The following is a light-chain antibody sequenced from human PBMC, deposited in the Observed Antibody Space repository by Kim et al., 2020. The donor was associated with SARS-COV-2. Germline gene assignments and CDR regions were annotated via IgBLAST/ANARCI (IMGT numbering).Light chain of an antibody. CDR2: EDM. Sequence: VAPGQTARITCYGDKVGNKYTYGYQQRPGQAPVVVIDEDMKRHSGIPERFSGSSSGKTATLTITETQALDEADYYCQTWHSSIAIFGGGTQLTVL. V-gene: IGLV3-1*01. J-gene: IGLJ2*01. CDR3: QTWHSSIAI. CDR1: KVGNKY.